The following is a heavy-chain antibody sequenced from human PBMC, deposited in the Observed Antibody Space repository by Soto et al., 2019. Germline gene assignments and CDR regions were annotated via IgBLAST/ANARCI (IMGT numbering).Heavy chain of an antibody. V-gene: IGHV4-30-2*01. CDR3: ARGMTTVTTIDY. CDR1: GGSIISGGYS. CDR2: IYHSGST. Sequence: SETLSLTCAVSGGSIISGGYSWSWIRQPPGKGLEWIGYIYHSGSTYYNPSLKSRVTISVDRSKNQFSLKLSSVTAADTAVYYCARGMTTVTTIDYWGQGTLVTVSS. D-gene: IGHD4-4*01. J-gene: IGHJ4*02.